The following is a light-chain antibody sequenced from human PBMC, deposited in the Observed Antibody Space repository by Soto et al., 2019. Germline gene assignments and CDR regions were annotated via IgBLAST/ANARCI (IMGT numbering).Light chain of an antibody. V-gene: IGLV1-51*01. J-gene: IGLJ1*01. CDR2: DDN. Sequence: QSVLTQPPSASAAPGQKVTISCSGSSSNIGGNSVSLYQQLPGTAPKLLIYDDNKRPSGIPDRFSGSKSGTSATLGITGFQTGDEADYYCGSWDSSLSAYVFGTGTKVTVL. CDR1: SSNIGGNS. CDR3: GSWDSSLSAYV.